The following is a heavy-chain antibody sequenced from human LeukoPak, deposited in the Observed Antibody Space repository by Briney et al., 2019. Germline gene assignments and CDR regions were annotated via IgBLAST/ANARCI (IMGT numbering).Heavy chain of an antibody. CDR3: ARGQYGGSA. Sequence: GGSLRLSCAASGFTFSSYWMNWVRQAPGKGLEWVSSISGSSTYIYYANSLKGRFTISRDNAKNSLYLQMNSLRAEDTAVYYCARGQYGGSAWGQGTLVTVSS. CDR1: GFTFSSYW. V-gene: IGHV3-21*01. CDR2: ISGSSTYI. D-gene: IGHD4-23*01. J-gene: IGHJ5*02.